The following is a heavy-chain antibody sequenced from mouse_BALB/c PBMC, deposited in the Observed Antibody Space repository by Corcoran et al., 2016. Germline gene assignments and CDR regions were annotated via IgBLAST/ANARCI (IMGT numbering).Heavy chain of an antibody. D-gene: IGHD1-1*01. V-gene: IGHV14-3*02. J-gene: IGHJ4*01. CDR3: ARSYGSSRYYAMDY. Sequence: EVQLQQSGAELVKPGASVKLSCTASGFNIKDTYMHWVKQRPEQGLEWIGRIDPANGNTKYDPKFQGKATITADTSSNTAYLQLSSLTSEDTAVYYCARSYGSSRYYAMDYWGQGTSVTVSS. CDR2: IDPANGNT. CDR1: GFNIKDTY.